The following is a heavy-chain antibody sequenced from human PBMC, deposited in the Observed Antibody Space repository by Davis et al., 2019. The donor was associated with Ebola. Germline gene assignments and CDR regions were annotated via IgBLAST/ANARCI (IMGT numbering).Heavy chain of an antibody. D-gene: IGHD1-14*01. Sequence: GGSLRLSCAASGFTFDDHGMSWVRQAPGKGLEWVAGVNSNGNTTNYGDSVKGRFTISRDNARNSLYLQMNNLRAEDTALYYCARDGDHIYFDYWGQGTRVTVSS. V-gene: IGHV3-20*04. CDR3: ARDGDHIYFDY. CDR2: VNSNGNTT. J-gene: IGHJ4*02. CDR1: GFTFDDHG.